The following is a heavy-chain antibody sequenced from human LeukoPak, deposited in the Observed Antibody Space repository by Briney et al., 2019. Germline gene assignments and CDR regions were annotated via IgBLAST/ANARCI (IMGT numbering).Heavy chain of an antibody. CDR2: INPNSGGT. D-gene: IGHD5-18*01. Sequence: ASVKVSCKASGYTFTGYYMHWVRQAPGQGLEWMGWINPNSGGTNYAQRFQGRVTMTRDTSISTAYMELSRLRPDDTAVYYCARSYTARYTTDYWGQGTLVTVSS. CDR3: ARSYTARYTTDY. CDR1: GYTFTGYY. V-gene: IGHV1-2*02. J-gene: IGHJ4*02.